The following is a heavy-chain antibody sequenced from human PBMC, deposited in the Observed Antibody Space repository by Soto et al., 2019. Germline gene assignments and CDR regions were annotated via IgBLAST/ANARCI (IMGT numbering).Heavy chain of an antibody. D-gene: IGHD3-16*01. V-gene: IGHV3-33*06. J-gene: IGHJ4*02. CDR1: GFAFRRYA. Sequence: QVQLVESGGGVVQPGRSLRLSCEASGFAFRRYAMHWVRQAPGKGLEWVAVIWYEGKNRYYGDSVKGRFTISRDNSKETMYLEMNNLRTDETALYNCAKDKGAYHEEGVFDEWGQGTLVTVSS. CDR2: IWYEGKNR. CDR3: AKDKGAYHEEGVFDE.